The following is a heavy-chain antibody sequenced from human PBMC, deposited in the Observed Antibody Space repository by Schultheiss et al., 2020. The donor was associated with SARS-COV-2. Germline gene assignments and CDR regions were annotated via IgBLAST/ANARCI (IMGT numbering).Heavy chain of an antibody. D-gene: IGHD4-17*01. CDR3: AKDIGYGDSFFYYLGMDV. V-gene: IGHV3-7*03. Sequence: ETLSLTCAVYGGSFSGYYWSWIRQPPGKGLEWVANIKQDGSENYYVDSVKGRFTISRDNAKRSLYLQMNSLESDDTGLYYCAKDIGYGDSFFYYLGMDVWGHGTTVTVSS. CDR1: GGSFSGYY. J-gene: IGHJ6*02. CDR2: IKQDGSEN.